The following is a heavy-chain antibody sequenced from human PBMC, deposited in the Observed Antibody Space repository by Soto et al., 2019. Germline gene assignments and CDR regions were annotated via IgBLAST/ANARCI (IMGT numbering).Heavy chain of an antibody. CDR3: ASEGYNSLFDY. CDR1: GFTLSTYS. V-gene: IGHV3-21*01. Sequence: GSLRLSCAASGFTLSTYSMNWVRQAPGKGLGWVSSIGSIDGSSNYIHYADSLKGRFTISRDNAKNSVYLQMNSLRAEDTAVYYCASEGYNSLFDYWGQGTQVTVSS. D-gene: IGHD5-12*01. CDR2: IGSIDGSSNYI. J-gene: IGHJ4*02.